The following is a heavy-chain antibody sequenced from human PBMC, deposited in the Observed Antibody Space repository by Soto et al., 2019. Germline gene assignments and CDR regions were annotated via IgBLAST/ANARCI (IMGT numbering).Heavy chain of an antibody. V-gene: IGHV1-69*02. Sequence: QVQLVQSGAEVKKPGSSVKVSCKASGGTFSSYTISWVRQAPGQGLEWMGRIIPILGIANYAQKFQGRVTIPADKSTSTAYMELSSLRSEDTAVYYCARPMAYDFWSGEKDAFDIWGQGTMVTVSS. CDR1: GGTFSSYT. CDR3: ARPMAYDFWSGEKDAFDI. D-gene: IGHD3-3*01. CDR2: IIPILGIA. J-gene: IGHJ3*02.